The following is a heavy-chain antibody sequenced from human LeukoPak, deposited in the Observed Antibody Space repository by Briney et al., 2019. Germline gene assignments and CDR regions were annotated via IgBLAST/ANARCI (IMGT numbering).Heavy chain of an antibody. CDR1: GFTFSSYA. D-gene: IGHD2-2*01. CDR3: ARTRYAAASFLRSLDY. Sequence: PGGSLRLSCAASGFTFSSYAMSWVRQAPGKGREWVSYISSSSSTIYYADSVKGRFTISRDKAKNSMYLQMNSLRAEDTAVYYCARTRYAAASFLRSLDYWGQGTLVTVSS. CDR2: ISSSSSTI. J-gene: IGHJ4*02. V-gene: IGHV3-48*01.